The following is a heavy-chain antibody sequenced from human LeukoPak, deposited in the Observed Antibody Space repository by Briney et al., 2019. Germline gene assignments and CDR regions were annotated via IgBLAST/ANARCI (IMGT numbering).Heavy chain of an antibody. Sequence: SGTLSLTCTVSGGSISSSSYYWGWIRQPPGKGLEWIGSIYYSGSTYYNPSLKSRVTISVDTSKNQFSLKLSSVTAADTAVYYCASGEMATTQLSFDYWGQGTLVTVSS. CDR2: IYYSGST. V-gene: IGHV4-39*07. CDR3: ASGEMATTQLSFDY. J-gene: IGHJ4*02. D-gene: IGHD5-24*01. CDR1: GGSISSSSYY.